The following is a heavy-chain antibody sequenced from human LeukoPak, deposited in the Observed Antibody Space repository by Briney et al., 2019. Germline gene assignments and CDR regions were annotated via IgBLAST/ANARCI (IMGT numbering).Heavy chain of an antibody. CDR2: ISPNSGGT. D-gene: IGHD2-8*02. Sequence: GASVKVSCKASGYTFTCYYIHWVRQAPGQGLEWMGWISPNSGGTNYVQKFQGRVTMTRDTSISTAYMDLSRLRSDDTAVYYCARAPLRLPTGYYAFDIWGQGTMVTVSS. J-gene: IGHJ3*02. V-gene: IGHV1-2*02. CDR1: GYTFTCYY. CDR3: ARAPLRLPTGYYAFDI.